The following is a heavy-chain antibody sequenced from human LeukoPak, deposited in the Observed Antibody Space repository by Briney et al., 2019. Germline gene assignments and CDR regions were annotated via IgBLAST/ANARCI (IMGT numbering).Heavy chain of an antibody. V-gene: IGHV1-2*02. D-gene: IGHD3-22*01. Sequence: ASVKVSCKASGYPFTGYYLHWVRQAPGQGLEWMGWINPNSGDTNYAQSFQGRVTMTRDTSINTAYMELSRLRSDDTAVYYCARSGSGYADLYWGQGTLVTVSS. J-gene: IGHJ4*02. CDR1: GYPFTGYY. CDR2: INPNSGDT. CDR3: ARSGSGYADLY.